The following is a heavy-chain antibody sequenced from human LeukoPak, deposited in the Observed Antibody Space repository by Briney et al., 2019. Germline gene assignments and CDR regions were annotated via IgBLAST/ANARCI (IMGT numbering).Heavy chain of an antibody. Sequence: ASVKVSCKVSGYTLTELSMHWVRQAPGKGLEWMGGFDPEGGETIYAQKFQGRVTMTRDTSTSTVYMELSSLRSEDTAVYYCAREDSVRGVSNWFDPWGQGTLVTVSS. CDR3: AREDSVRGVSNWFDP. V-gene: IGHV1-24*01. CDR2: FDPEGGET. CDR1: GYTLTELS. D-gene: IGHD3-10*01. J-gene: IGHJ5*02.